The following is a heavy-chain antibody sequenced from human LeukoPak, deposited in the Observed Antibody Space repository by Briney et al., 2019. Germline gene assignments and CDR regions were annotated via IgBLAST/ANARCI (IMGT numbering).Heavy chain of an antibody. D-gene: IGHD4-17*01. CDR1: GFTLRSYA. V-gene: IGHV3-23*01. J-gene: IGHJ5*02. Sequence: GGSLRLSCAASGFTLRSYAMTWVRQAPGKGLEWVSSITGGGGSTYYADSVKGRFTISRDDSKNTLCLQMNSLRAEDTAVYYCAKSAAVTTAWFDPWGQGTLLTVSS. CDR3: AKSAAVTTAWFDP. CDR2: ITGGGGST.